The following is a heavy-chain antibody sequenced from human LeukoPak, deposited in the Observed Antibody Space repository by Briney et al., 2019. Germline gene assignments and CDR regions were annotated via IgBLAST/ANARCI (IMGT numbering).Heavy chain of an antibody. Sequence: GGSLRLSCAASGFTFSSYEMNWVRQAPGKGLEWVSSISSSSSYIYYADSVKGRFTISRDNAKNSLYLQMNSLRPEDAAVYYCAKAPVTTCRGAFCYPFDYWGLGTLVTVSS. J-gene: IGHJ4*02. CDR2: ISSSSSYI. CDR3: AKAPVTTCRGAFCYPFDY. CDR1: GFTFSSYE. V-gene: IGHV3-21*04. D-gene: IGHD2-15*01.